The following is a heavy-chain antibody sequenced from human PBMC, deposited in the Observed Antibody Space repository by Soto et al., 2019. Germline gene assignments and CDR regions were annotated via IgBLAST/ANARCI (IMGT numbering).Heavy chain of an antibody. CDR2: ISSSGSYT. D-gene: IGHD3-10*01. CDR1: GFSFSDCS. CDR3: AKKVNSGPGSQYFDY. J-gene: IGHJ4*02. Sequence: GGSLRLSCAASGFSFSDCSMNWARQAPGKGLEWISHISSSGSYTFYAGSVKGRFTVSRDNAKNSLFLQMNSLRAEDSAVYYCAKKVNSGPGSQYFDYWGQGSLVTVCS. V-gene: IGHV3-21*05.